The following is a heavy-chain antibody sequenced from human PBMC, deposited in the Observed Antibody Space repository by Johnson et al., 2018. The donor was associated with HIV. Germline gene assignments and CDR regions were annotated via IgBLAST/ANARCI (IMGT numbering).Heavy chain of an antibody. CDR3: ATVVVITQDAFDI. CDR2: IHGKTDGGTT. CDR1: GFIFSNAW. J-gene: IGHJ3*02. V-gene: IGHV3-15*01. D-gene: IGHD3-22*01. Sequence: VQLVESGGGLIEPGGSLRLSCAAPGFIFSNAWMTWVRQAPGKGLEWVGRIHGKTDGGTTDYAAPVKGRFTISRSESKNTLYLQMNSLKIEDTAVYYCATVVVITQDAFDIWGQGTMVTVSS.